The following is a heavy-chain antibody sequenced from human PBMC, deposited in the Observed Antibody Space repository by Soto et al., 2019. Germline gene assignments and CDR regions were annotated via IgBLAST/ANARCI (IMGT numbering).Heavy chain of an antibody. Sequence: SETLSLTCAVSGGSIRSSNCWTFVRQPPGRGLEWIGEIYHSGSTNYNPSLKSRVTISVDKTKNQFSLKLSSVTAADTAVFYFARVGSVWYQFEYWCQGTLVTVS. CDR2: IYHSGST. J-gene: IGHJ4*02. CDR3: ARVGSVWYQFEY. CDR1: GGSIRSSNC. D-gene: IGHD6-19*01. V-gene: IGHV4-4*02.